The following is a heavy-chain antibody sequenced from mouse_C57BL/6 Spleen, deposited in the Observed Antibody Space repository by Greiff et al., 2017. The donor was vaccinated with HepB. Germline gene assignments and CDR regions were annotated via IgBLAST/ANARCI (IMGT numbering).Heavy chain of an antibody. V-gene: IGHV14-4*01. CDR2: IDPENGDT. CDR3: TIGRDY. Sequence: EVQRVESGAELVRPGASVKLSCTASGFNIKDDYMHWVKQRPEQGLEWIGWIDPENGDTEYASKFQGKATITADTSSNTAYLQLSSLTSEDTAVYYCTIGRDYWGQGTTLTVSS. CDR1: GFNIKDDY. J-gene: IGHJ2*01. D-gene: IGHD3-3*01.